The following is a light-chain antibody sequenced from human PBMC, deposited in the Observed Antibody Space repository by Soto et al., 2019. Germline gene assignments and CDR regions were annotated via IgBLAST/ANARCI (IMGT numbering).Light chain of an antibody. CDR3: QHYNSYSEA. J-gene: IGKJ1*01. V-gene: IGKV1-5*03. CDR1: QTISSW. CDR2: KAS. Sequence: IHTTHAPSTLSVSLGDMVTITFRASQTISSWLAWYQQKPGKAPKLLIYKASTLKSGVPSRFSGSGSGTEFTLTISSLQPDDFATYYCQHYNSYSEAFGQGTKV.